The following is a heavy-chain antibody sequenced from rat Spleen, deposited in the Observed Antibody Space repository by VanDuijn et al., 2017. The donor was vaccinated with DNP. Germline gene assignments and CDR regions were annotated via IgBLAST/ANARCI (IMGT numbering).Heavy chain of an antibody. J-gene: IGHJ3*01. V-gene: IGHV5-27*01. CDR1: GFTFSNYY. Sequence: EVQLVESGGGLVQPGRSLKLSCAASGFTFSNYYMAWVRQAPTKGLEWVAYITTGGGNTYYRDSVKGRFTISRDNAKHTLYLQMDSLRSEDTATYYCTTDPSYYSSPFAYWGQGTLVTVSS. CDR2: ITTGGGNT. D-gene: IGHD1-2*01. CDR3: TTDPSYYSSPFAY.